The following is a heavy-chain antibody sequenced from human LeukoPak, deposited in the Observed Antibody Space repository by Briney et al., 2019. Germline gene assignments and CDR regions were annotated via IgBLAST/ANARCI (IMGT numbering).Heavy chain of an antibody. CDR3: ARDYDSSGYYRNWFDP. CDR2: IIPILGIA. Sequence: GASVKVSCKASGGTFSSYAISWVRQAPGQGLEWMGRIIPILGIANYAQKFQGRVTITADKPTSTAYMELSSLRSEDTAVYYCARDYDSSGYYRNWFDPWGQGTLVTVSS. V-gene: IGHV1-69*04. J-gene: IGHJ5*02. D-gene: IGHD3-22*01. CDR1: GGTFSSYA.